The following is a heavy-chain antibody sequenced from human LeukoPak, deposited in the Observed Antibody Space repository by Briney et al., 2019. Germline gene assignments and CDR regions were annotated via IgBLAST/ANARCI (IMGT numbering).Heavy chain of an antibody. V-gene: IGHV4-34*01. Sequence: SETLSLTCAVYGGSFSGYYWSWIRQPPGKGLEWIGEINHSGSTNYNPSLKSRVTISVDTSKNQFSLKLSSVTAADTAVYYCARDGTHDYGDDTGIDYWGQGTLVTVSS. D-gene: IGHD4-17*01. CDR2: INHSGST. CDR3: ARDGTHDYGDDTGIDY. CDR1: GGSFSGYY. J-gene: IGHJ4*02.